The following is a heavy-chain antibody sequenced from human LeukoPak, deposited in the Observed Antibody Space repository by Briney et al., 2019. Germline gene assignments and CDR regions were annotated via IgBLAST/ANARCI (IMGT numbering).Heavy chain of an antibody. CDR2: INHSGST. CDR1: GGSFSGYY. Sequence: SETLSLTCAVYGGSFSGYYWSWIRQPPGKGLEWIGEINHSGSTNYNPSLKSRVTISVDTSKNQFSLKLSSVTAADTAVYYCARDREGNFDYWGQGTLVTVSS. V-gene: IGHV4-34*01. D-gene: IGHD1-14*01. J-gene: IGHJ4*02. CDR3: ARDREGNFDY.